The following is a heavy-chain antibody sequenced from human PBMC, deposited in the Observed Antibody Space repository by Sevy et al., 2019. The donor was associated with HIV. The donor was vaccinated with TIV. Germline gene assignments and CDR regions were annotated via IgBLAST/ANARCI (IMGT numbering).Heavy chain of an antibody. J-gene: IGHJ6*02. D-gene: IGHD5-12*01. CDR3: GKCTLWVYDPTNRKCGMDV. CDR2: SSPFTGSP. Sequence: ASVKVSCKASGYNFINYGISWVRQAPGQGLEWVGGSSPFTGSPNYPQKLQDRVTVTTDTATNTAYMDLRTLRSDDTAVYYCGKCTLWVYDPTNRKCGMDVWGQGTTVTVSS. CDR1: GYNFINYG. V-gene: IGHV1-18*01.